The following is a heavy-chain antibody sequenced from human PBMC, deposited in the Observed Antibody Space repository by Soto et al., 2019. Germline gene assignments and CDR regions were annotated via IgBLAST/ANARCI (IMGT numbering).Heavy chain of an antibody. Sequence: PGGSLRLSCAASGFTFSSYGMHWVRQAPGKGLEWVAVISYDGSNKYYADSVKGRFTISRDNSKNTLYLQMNSLRAEDTAVYYCAKTRQFRGGYCDYWGQGTLVTVSS. D-gene: IGHD3-22*01. V-gene: IGHV3-30*18. CDR1: GFTFSSYG. J-gene: IGHJ4*02. CDR2: ISYDGSNK. CDR3: AKTRQFRGGYCDY.